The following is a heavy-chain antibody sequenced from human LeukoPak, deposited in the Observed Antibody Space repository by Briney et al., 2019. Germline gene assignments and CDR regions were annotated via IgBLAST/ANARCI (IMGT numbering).Heavy chain of an antibody. J-gene: IGHJ4*02. D-gene: IGHD4-17*01. CDR2: ISSSSSYI. V-gene: IGHV3-21*01. Sequence: GGSLRLSCAASGFTFSSYSMNWVRQAPGKGLEWVSSISSSSSYICYADSVKGRFTISRDNAKNSLYLQMNSLRAEDTAVYYCARDKYGDYVIDYWGQGTLVTVSS. CDR1: GFTFSSYS. CDR3: ARDKYGDYVIDY.